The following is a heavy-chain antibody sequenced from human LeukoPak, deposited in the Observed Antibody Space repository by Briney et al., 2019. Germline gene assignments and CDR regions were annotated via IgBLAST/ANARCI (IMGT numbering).Heavy chain of an antibody. J-gene: IGHJ4*02. CDR3: ARQKSGGSCYSDY. D-gene: IGHD2-15*01. Sequence: SETLSLTCTVSGGSISSSSYYWGWIRQPPGKGLEWIGSIYYSGSTYYNPSLKSRVTIFVDTSKNQFSLKLSSVTAADTAVYYCARQKSGGSCYSDYWGQGTLVTVSS. CDR1: GGSISSSSYY. V-gene: IGHV4-39*01. CDR2: IYYSGST.